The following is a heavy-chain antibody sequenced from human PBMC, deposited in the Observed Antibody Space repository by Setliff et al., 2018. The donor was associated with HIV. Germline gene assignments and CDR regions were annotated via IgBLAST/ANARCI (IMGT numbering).Heavy chain of an antibody. J-gene: IGHJ5*02. CDR1: GFTFTKYW. V-gene: IGHV3-74*01. CDR3: TRATGYPRFDP. D-gene: IGHD5-12*01. Sequence: GGSLRLSCAASGFTFTKYWMHWVRQVPGKGLEWVSRINPDGSGPTYADSVRGRFSFSRDNAKSTLYLQMNSLRADDTAVYYCTRATGYPRFDPWGQGTQVTVSS. CDR2: INPDGSGP.